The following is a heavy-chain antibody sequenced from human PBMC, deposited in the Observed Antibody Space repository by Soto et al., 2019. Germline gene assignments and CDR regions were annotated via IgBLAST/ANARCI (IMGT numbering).Heavy chain of an antibody. Sequence: GSLRLSCAASGFTFSSYEMNWVRQAPGKGLEWVSYISSSGSTIYYADSVKGRFTISRDNAKNSLYLQMNSLRAEDTAVYYCARAVVVITYDAFDIWGQGTMVTVSS. D-gene: IGHD3-22*01. CDR3: ARAVVVITYDAFDI. J-gene: IGHJ3*02. CDR1: GFTFSSYE. V-gene: IGHV3-48*03. CDR2: ISSSGSTI.